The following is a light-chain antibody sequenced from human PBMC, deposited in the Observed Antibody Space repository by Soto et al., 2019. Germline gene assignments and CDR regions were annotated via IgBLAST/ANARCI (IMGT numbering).Light chain of an antibody. CDR2: WAS. J-gene: IGKJ1*01. CDR3: HQYYSTPPT. V-gene: IGKV4-1*01. Sequence: DIVMTQSPASLAVSLGERATINCKSSQSVLYSSNNKNYLAWYQQKPGQPPKLLIYWASTRESGVPDRFSGSGSGTDFTLTISSLQAEDVAVYYCHQYYSTPPTFGQGTKVEIK. CDR1: QSVLYSSNNKNY.